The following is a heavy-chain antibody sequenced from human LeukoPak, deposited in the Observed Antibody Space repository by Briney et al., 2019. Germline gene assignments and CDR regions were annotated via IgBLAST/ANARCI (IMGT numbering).Heavy chain of an antibody. CDR3: ARDRPTIFGVVRSWFDP. D-gene: IGHD3-3*01. Sequence: PSETLSLTCTVSGGSLSSYYWSWIRQPAGKGLEWIGRIYTSGSTNYNPSLKSRVTISVDKSKNQFSLKLSSVTAADTAVYYCARDRPTIFGVVRSWFDPWGQGTLVTVSS. J-gene: IGHJ5*02. CDR1: GGSLSSYY. V-gene: IGHV4-4*07. CDR2: IYTSGST.